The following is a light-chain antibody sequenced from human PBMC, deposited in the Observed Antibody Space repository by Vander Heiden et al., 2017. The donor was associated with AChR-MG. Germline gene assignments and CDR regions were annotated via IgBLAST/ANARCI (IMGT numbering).Light chain of an antibody. CDR2: GAS. V-gene: IGKV3-15*01. CDR1: QSVSSN. Sequence: EIVMTQSPATLSVSPGERATLSCRASQSVSSNLAWYQQKHGQAPRLLIYGASTRATGIPARFSGSGSGTEFTLTISSLHSEDFAVYYCQQYNNWPPLTFGGGTKVEIK. CDR3: QQYNNWPPLT. J-gene: IGKJ4*01.